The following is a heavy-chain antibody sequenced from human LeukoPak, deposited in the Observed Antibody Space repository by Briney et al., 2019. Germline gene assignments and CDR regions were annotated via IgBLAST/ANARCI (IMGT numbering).Heavy chain of an antibody. CDR3: ARVPDSSGYPYFDY. CDR2: IYYSGST. CDR1: GGSISSYY. Sequence: PSETLPLTCTVSGGSISSYYWSWIRQPPGKGLEWIGYIYYSGSTNYNPSLKSRVTISVDTSKNQFSLKLSSVTAADTAVYYCARVPDSSGYPYFDYWGQGTLVTVSS. D-gene: IGHD3-22*01. V-gene: IGHV4-59*01. J-gene: IGHJ4*02.